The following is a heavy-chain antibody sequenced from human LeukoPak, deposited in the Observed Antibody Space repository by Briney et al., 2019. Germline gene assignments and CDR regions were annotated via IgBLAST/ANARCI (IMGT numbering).Heavy chain of an antibody. D-gene: IGHD6-13*01. V-gene: IGHV3-21*01. Sequence: GGSLRLSCAASGFTFSSYSMNWVRQAPGKGLEWVSSISSSSSYIYYADSVKGRFTISRDNAKNSLYLQMNSLRAEDTAVYYCARDHSLAAAGLDYWGQGTLVTVSS. CDR2: ISSSSSYI. CDR3: ARDHSLAAAGLDY. CDR1: GFTFSSYS. J-gene: IGHJ4*02.